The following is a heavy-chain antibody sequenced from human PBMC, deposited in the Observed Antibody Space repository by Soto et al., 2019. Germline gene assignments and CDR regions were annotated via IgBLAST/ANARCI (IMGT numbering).Heavy chain of an antibody. CDR1: GFTFDTYA. CDR3: AKTMGDCSGGSCYGAYAMDV. CDR2: VSASGTST. D-gene: IGHD2-15*01. Sequence: EVQLLESGGGLVQPGGSLRLSCAASGFTFDTYAMSWVRQTPGKGLEWVSTVSASGTSTYYTDSVKGRFTISRDNSKNTWDLQMNSLRAEDTAVYYCAKTMGDCSGGSCYGAYAMDVWGQGTTVTVSS. V-gene: IGHV3-23*01. J-gene: IGHJ6*02.